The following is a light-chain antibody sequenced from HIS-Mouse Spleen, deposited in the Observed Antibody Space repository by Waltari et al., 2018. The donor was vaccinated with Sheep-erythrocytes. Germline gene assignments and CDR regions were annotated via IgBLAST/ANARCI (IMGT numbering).Light chain of an antibody. CDR1: RSDVGGYNL. CDR3: CSSAGSSTWV. Sequence: QSALTQPASVSGSPGQSITISCTGTRSDVGGYNLVSWYQQHPGKAPKLLIYEGSKRPSGVSKRFSGSKSGNTASLTISGLQAEDEADYYCCSSAGSSTWVFGGGTKLTVL. CDR2: EGS. J-gene: IGLJ3*02. V-gene: IGLV2-23*01.